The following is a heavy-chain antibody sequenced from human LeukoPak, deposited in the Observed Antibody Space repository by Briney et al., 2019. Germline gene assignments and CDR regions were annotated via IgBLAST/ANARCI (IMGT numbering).Heavy chain of an antibody. J-gene: IGHJ4*02. CDR2: KSYDGSHK. CDR1: VFTFSIYG. CDR3: AKDLLGYYGSGGYYMGAFDY. V-gene: IGHV3-30*18. D-gene: IGHD3-10*01. Sequence: GRTLRLFCAASVFTFSIYGMHGVPQAPGKGLEWGMVKSYDGSHKHYADSVKRRFPSSRDNPKNTLYVQMNRLRADDAAGYVCAKDLLGYYGSGGYYMGAFDYWGQGTLITVSS.